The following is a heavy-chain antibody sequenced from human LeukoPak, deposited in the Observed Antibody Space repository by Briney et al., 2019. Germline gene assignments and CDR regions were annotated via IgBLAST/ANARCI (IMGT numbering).Heavy chain of an antibody. Sequence: GASVKVSCKASGYTFTGYYMHWVRQAPGQGLEWMGWINPNSGGTNYAQKFQGRVTMTRDTSISTAYMELSRLRSDDTAVYYCASGVKYSSTPPLDMDVWGQGTTVTVSS. CDR2: INPNSGGT. D-gene: IGHD6-13*01. CDR3: ASGVKYSSTPPLDMDV. J-gene: IGHJ6*02. CDR1: GYTFTGYY. V-gene: IGHV1-2*02.